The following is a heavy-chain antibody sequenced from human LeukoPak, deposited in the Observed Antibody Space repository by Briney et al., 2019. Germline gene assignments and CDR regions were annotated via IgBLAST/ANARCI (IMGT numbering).Heavy chain of an antibody. D-gene: IGHD1-14*01. CDR2: IYYSGST. J-gene: IGHJ4*02. CDR1: GGSISSGGYY. CDR3: ARVFYSSEIDY. V-gene: IGHV4-31*03. Sequence: TQTLSLTCTVSGGSISSGGYYWSWIRQHPGKGLEWIGYIYYSGSTYYNPSLKSRVTISVDTSKNQFSLKLSSVTAADTAVYYCARVFYSSEIDYWGQGTLVTVSS.